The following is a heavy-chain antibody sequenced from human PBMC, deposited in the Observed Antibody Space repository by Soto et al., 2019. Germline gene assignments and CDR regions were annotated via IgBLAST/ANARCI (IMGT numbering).Heavy chain of an antibody. CDR3: AAGYSTGLDAFDI. CDR2: IFPGDSDT. Sequence: PGESLKISCKGSGYNFANFWIGWVRQMPGKGLEWMGMIFPGDSDTKNSPSLEGQITMSVDKSDSSAYLQWRSLKASDTAIYYCAAGYSTGLDAFDIWGQGTIVT. D-gene: IGHD2-8*02. CDR1: GYNFANFW. J-gene: IGHJ3*02. V-gene: IGHV5-51*01.